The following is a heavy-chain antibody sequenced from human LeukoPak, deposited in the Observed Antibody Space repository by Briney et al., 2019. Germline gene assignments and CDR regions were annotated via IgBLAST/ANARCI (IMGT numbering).Heavy chain of an antibody. V-gene: IGHV1-46*03. CDR3: ASELSGDGDVFDV. CDR1: GYSLTNYF. Sequence: ASVKVSCKASGYSLTNYFTHWVRQAPGQGLEWMGLINPSGTRTSYVQKFQGRVIMTRDTSTSTVYMEMSSLRSEDTAVYYCASELSGDGDVFDVWGQGTKVTVSS. J-gene: IGHJ3*01. D-gene: IGHD3-10*01. CDR2: INPSGTRT.